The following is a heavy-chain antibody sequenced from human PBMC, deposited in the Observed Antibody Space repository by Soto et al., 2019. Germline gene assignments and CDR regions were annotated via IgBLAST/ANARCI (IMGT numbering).Heavy chain of an antibody. J-gene: IGHJ4*02. CDR3: ARHDAHPDNGLDH. Sequence: QVQLVESGGGVVQPGRSLRLSCAASGFRFSNYGMHWVRQAPGKGLEWVAVIVADGTGLHYADSVRGRFTISRDNSKNTHYLLLSRLADDEAAIYFWARHDAHPDNGLDHWGQGTLVTVSS. D-gene: IGHD1-1*01. V-gene: IGHV3-33*01. CDR2: IVADGTGL. CDR1: GFRFSNYG.